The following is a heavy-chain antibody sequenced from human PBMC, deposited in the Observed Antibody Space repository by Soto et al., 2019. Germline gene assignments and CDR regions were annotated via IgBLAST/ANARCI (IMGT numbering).Heavy chain of an antibody. D-gene: IGHD2-15*01. J-gene: IGHJ5*02. CDR2: INHSGST. V-gene: IGHV4-34*01. Sequence: QVQLQQWGAGLLKPSETLSLTCAVYGGSFSGYYWSWIRQPPGKGLEWIGEINHSGSTNYNPSLKSRVTISVDTSKNQFSLKLSSVTAADTAVYCCARRGIVVVVAATPWFDPWGQGTLVTVSS. CDR3: ARRGIVVVVAATPWFDP. CDR1: GGSFSGYY.